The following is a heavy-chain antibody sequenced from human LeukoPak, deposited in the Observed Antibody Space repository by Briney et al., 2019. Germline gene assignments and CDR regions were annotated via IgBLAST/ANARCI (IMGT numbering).Heavy chain of an antibody. CDR2: INWNGGRT. CDR1: GFSFDDYG. CDR3: ARYDYSNYVGYYDQ. Sequence: GGSLRLSCAASGFSFDDYGMSWVRQAPGKGLEWVSGINWNGGRTDYADSVKGRFTISRDNAKNSLYLQMNSLRAEDTALYYCARYDYSNYVGYYDQWGQGTLVTVSS. J-gene: IGHJ4*02. V-gene: IGHV3-20*04. D-gene: IGHD4-11*01.